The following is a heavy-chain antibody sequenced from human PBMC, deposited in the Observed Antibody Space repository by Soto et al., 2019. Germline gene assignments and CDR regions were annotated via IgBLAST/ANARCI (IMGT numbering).Heavy chain of an antibody. V-gene: IGHV3-66*01. CDR2: IYNDGST. CDR1: GFTVSSIH. CDR3: ARNSVHDPNYFYYMDV. Sequence: PGGSLRLSCAASGFTVSSIHMSWVRQAPGKGLEWVSVIYNDGSTYYADSVKGRFTISRDNSRETVYLQLNNLRAENTAVYYCARNSVHDPNYFYYMDVWGKGSTVTVSS. D-gene: IGHD1-1*01. J-gene: IGHJ6*03.